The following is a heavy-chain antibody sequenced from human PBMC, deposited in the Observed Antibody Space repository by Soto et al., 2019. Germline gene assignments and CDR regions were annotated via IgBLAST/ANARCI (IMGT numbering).Heavy chain of an antibody. CDR3: ARDGGRHSGGIDY. D-gene: IGHD1-26*01. J-gene: IGHJ4*02. Sequence: QVQVVQSGVEVRRPGSSVKVSCKASGDTFKNCVISWVRQAPGQGLEWMGGIIPLFGTTDFAQRFQGRLTITTDESTTTAYMELSRLRSEDTAVYYCARDGGRHSGGIDYWGQGTLVTVSS. CDR1: GDTFKNCV. CDR2: IIPLFGTT. V-gene: IGHV1-69*01.